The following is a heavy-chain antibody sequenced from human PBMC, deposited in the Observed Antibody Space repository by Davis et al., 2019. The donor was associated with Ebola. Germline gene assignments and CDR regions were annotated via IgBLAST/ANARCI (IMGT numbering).Heavy chain of an antibody. CDR2: ISSNGDIT. V-gene: IGHV3-64*01. CDR3: ARDIVVVPAAIVYYGMDV. CDR1: GFTISSNA. D-gene: IGHD2-2*01. J-gene: IGHJ6*02. Sequence: GESLKISCAASGFTISSNAMHWVRQAPGKGLEYVSAISSNGDITYYANSVKGRFTISRDNAKNSLYLQMNSLRAEDTAVYYCARDIVVVPAAIVYYGMDVWGQGTTVTVSS.